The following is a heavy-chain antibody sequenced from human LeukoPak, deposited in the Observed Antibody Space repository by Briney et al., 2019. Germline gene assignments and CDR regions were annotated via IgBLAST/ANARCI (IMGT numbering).Heavy chain of an antibody. Sequence: GASVKVSCKASGYTFTSYDINWVRQATGQGLEWMGWMNPNSGNTGYAQKFQGRVTMTRNTSISTAYMELSSLRSEDTAVYYCAILLWFGELFDGAFDIWGQGTMVTVSS. V-gene: IGHV1-8*01. CDR1: GYTFTSYD. J-gene: IGHJ3*02. CDR3: AILLWFGELFDGAFDI. D-gene: IGHD3-10*01. CDR2: MNPNSGNT.